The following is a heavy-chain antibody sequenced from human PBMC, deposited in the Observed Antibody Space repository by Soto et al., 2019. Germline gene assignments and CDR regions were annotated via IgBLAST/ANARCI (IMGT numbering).Heavy chain of an antibody. D-gene: IGHD1-26*01. CDR1: GFTFSSDY. CDR3: AKWGEAGSDY. Sequence: EVQLVESGGGLVPPGGSLRRSCAASGFTFSSDYMSWVRQAKGMGLEWVANVNEDGGEKYYVDSVKGGFTVSRDNAENSLYLQMNSLRDEDTAVYYCAKWGEAGSDYWGQGTLVTVSS. V-gene: IGHV3-7*01. J-gene: IGHJ4*02. CDR2: VNEDGGEK.